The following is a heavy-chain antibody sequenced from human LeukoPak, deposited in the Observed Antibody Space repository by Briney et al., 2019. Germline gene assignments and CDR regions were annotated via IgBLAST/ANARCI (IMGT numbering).Heavy chain of an antibody. CDR1: GFTFSSYA. CDR3: AGGGDYDILTGYYTRFDY. J-gene: IGHJ4*02. CDR2: ISSNGGST. D-gene: IGHD3-9*01. V-gene: IGHV3-64*01. Sequence: GGSLRLSCAASGFTFSSYAMHWVGQAPGKGLEYVSAISSNGGSTYYANSVKGRFTISRDNSKNTLYLQMGSLRADDMAVYYCAGGGDYDILTGYYTRFDYWGQGTLVTVSS.